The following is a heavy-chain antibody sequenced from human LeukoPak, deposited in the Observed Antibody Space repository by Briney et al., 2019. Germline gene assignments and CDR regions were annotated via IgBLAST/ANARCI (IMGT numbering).Heavy chain of an antibody. J-gene: IGHJ1*01. CDR2: IYHSGST. CDR1: GYSISSGYY. CDR3: ARHASMECFQH. D-gene: IGHD2/OR15-2a*01. Sequence: SETLSLTCAVSGYSISSGYYWGWIRQPPGKGLEWIGSIYHSGSTYYNPSLKSRVTISVDTSKNQFSLKLSSVTAADTAVYYCARHASMECFQHWGQGTLVTVSS. V-gene: IGHV4-38-2*01.